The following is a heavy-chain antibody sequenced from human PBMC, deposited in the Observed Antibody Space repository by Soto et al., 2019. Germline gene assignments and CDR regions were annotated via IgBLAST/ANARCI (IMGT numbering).Heavy chain of an antibody. CDR1: GGSISSYY. J-gene: IGHJ4*02. D-gene: IGHD2-15*01. CDR3: ARTPGRGDSGGNFDY. CDR2: IYYSGST. V-gene: IGHV4-59*01. Sequence: PSETLSLTCTVSGGSISSYYWSWIRQPPGKGLEWIGYIYYSGSTNYNPSLKSRVTISVDTSKNQFSLKLSSVTAADTAVYYCARTPGRGDSGGNFDYWGQGTLVTVSS.